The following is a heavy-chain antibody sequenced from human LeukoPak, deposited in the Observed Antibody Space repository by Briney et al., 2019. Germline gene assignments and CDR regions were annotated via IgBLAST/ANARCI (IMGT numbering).Heavy chain of an antibody. J-gene: IGHJ4*02. Sequence: GGSLRLSCAASGFTVSSNYMSWIRQAPGKGLEWVSVIYSGGSTYYADSVKGRFTISRDNSKNTLYLQMNSLRAEDTGVYYCARGESGFIIDWGQGTLVTVSS. V-gene: IGHV3-53*01. CDR2: IYSGGST. CDR1: GFTVSSNY. D-gene: IGHD3-10*01. CDR3: ARGESGFIID.